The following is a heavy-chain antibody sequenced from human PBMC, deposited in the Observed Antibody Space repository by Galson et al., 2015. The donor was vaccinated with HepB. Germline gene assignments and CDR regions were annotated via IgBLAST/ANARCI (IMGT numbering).Heavy chain of an antibody. Sequence: SLRLSCAASGFTFSSYWMSWVRQAPGKGLEWVANIKQDGSEKYYVDSVKGRFTISRDNAKNSLYLQMNSLRAEDTAVYYCARYGTTYCGGDCYSDWFDPWGQGTLVTVFS. CDR3: ARYGTTYCGGDCYSDWFDP. CDR2: IKQDGSEK. D-gene: IGHD2-21*02. V-gene: IGHV3-7*03. CDR1: GFTFSSYW. J-gene: IGHJ5*02.